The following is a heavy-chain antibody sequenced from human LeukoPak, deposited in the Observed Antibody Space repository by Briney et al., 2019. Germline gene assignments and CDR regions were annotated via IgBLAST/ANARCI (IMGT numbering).Heavy chain of an antibody. D-gene: IGHD7-27*01. CDR2: IWYDGSNE. CDR1: GFTFSTYW. CDR3: ATTLGLRDFDF. V-gene: IGHV3-33*08. Sequence: GGSLRLSCVASGFTFSTYWMSWVRQAPGKGLEWVAVIWYDGSNENYADSVKGRFTISRDNSKNTLYLQMHSLRADDTAVYYCATTLGLRDFDFWGQGTLVTVSS. J-gene: IGHJ4*02.